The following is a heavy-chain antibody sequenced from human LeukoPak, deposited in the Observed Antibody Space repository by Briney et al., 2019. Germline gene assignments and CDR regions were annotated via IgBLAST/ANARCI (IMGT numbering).Heavy chain of an antibody. Sequence: PSETLSLSCTVSGGSISSGGYYWSWIRQHPGKGLEWIGYIYYSGSTYYNPSLKSRVIISVDTSMNQFSLKLSSVTAADTAVYYCARGSRARSGYDYASGYYYYMDVWGKGTTVTVSS. CDR1: GGSISSGGYY. J-gene: IGHJ6*03. CDR3: ARGSRARSGYDYASGYYYYMDV. D-gene: IGHD5-12*01. CDR2: IYYSGST. V-gene: IGHV4-31*03.